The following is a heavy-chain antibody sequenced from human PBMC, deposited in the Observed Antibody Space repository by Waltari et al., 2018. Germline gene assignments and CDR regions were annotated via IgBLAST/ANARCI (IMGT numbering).Heavy chain of an antibody. CDR2: IKQDGSEK. CDR3: ARVNWNYFHFDY. Sequence: EVQLVESGGGLVQPGGSLRLSCAASGFTFSRYGMSWVSQAPGKGLEWVDNIKQDGSEKYYVDSVKGRFTIARDNAKNSLYLQMNSLRAEDTAVYYCARVNWNYFHFDYWGQGTLVTVSS. CDR1: GFTFSRYG. D-gene: IGHD1-7*01. V-gene: IGHV3-7*04. J-gene: IGHJ4*02.